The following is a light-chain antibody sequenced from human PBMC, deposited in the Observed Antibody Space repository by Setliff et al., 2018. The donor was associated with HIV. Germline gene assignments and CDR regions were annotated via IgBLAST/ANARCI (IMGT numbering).Light chain of an antibody. V-gene: IGLV2-11*01. CDR2: DVT. Sequence: QSVLTQPRSVSGSPGQSVTISCTGTSSDVGGYNYVSWYQQHPGKAPKVMIYDVTKRPSGVPDRFSGSKSGNAASLTISGLQAEDEADYYCCSKAANYSVVFGGGTKVTVL. J-gene: IGLJ3*02. CDR1: SSDVGGYNY. CDR3: CSKAANYSVV.